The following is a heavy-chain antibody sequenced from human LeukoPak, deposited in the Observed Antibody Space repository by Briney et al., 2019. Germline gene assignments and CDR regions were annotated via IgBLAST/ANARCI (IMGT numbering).Heavy chain of an antibody. D-gene: IGHD6-13*01. J-gene: IGHJ6*04. CDR3: ARDEQQLVLWRIYGRDV. CDR1: GGTFSSYA. CDR2: IIPILGIA. Sequence: SVKVSCKASGGTFSSYAISWVRQAPGQGLEWMGRIIPILGIANYAQKFQGRVTITADKSTSTAYMELSSLRSEDTAVYYCARDEQQLVLWRIYGRDVGGKGTTSTAS. V-gene: IGHV1-69*04.